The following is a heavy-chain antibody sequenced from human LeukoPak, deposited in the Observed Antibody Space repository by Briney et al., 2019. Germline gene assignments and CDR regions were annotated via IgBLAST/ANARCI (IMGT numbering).Heavy chain of an antibody. CDR3: AAQYSGYVRLDY. V-gene: IGHV4-59*12. CDR2: IYYSGST. D-gene: IGHD5-12*01. Sequence: KPSETLSLTCTVSGGSISSYYWSWIRQPPGKGLEWIGYIYYSGSTNYNPSLKSRVTMSVDTSKNQFSLKLTSVTAADTAVYYCAAQYSGYVRLDYWGQGTLVTVSS. CDR1: GGSISSYY. J-gene: IGHJ4*02.